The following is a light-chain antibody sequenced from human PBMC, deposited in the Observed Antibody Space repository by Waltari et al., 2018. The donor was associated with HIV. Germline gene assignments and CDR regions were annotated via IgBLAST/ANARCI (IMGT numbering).Light chain of an antibody. Sequence: SYELTQPPSVSVSPGQTAKITCSGDALPKQYAYWYQQKPGQAPVVMIYKDTERSSGIPERFSASTSGTTVTLTISGVQAEDEADYYCQSADNSGSYQVFGGGTKLTVL. J-gene: IGLJ3*02. V-gene: IGLV3-25*03. CDR2: KDT. CDR1: ALPKQY. CDR3: QSADNSGSYQV.